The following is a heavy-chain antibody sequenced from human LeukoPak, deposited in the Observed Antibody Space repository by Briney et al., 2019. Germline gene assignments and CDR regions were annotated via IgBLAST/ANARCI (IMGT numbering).Heavy chain of an antibody. CDR1: GFTFDDYA. V-gene: IGHV3-9*01. J-gene: IGHJ3*02. CDR3: AKVAARWLQLKGAFDI. CDR2: ISWNSGSI. Sequence: GGSLRLSCAASGFTFDDYAMHWVRQAPGKGLEWVSGISWNSGSIGYADSVKGRFTISRDNAKNSLYLQMNSLRAEDTALYYCAKVAARWLQLKGAFDIWGQGTMVTVSS. D-gene: IGHD5-24*01.